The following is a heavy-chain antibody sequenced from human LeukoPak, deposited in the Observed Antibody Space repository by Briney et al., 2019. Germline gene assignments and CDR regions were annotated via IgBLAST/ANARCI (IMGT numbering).Heavy chain of an antibody. CDR3: ARRVVRGVIRYYFDY. J-gene: IGHJ4*02. V-gene: IGHV4-59*01. CDR1: GGSISSYY. Sequence: SETLSLTCTVSGGSISSYYWSWIRQPPGKGLEWIGYIYYSGSTNYNPSLKSRVTISVDTSKNQFSLKLSSVTAADTAVYYCARRVVRGVIRYYFDYWGQGTLVTVSS. D-gene: IGHD3-10*01. CDR2: IYYSGST.